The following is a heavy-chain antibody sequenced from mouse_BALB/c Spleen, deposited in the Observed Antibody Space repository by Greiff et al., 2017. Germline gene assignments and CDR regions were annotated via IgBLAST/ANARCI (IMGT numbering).Heavy chain of an antibody. CDR1: GYTFTSYY. J-gene: IGHJ2*01. CDR3: ASLRTKGSPYFDY. CDR2: IYPGNVNT. D-gene: IGHD1-1*01. V-gene: IGHV1S56*01. Sequence: VQLQQSGPELVKPGASVRISCKASGYTFTSYYIHWVKQRPGQGLEWIGWIYPGNVNTKYNKKFKGKATLTADKSSSTAYMQLSSLTSEDSAVYFCASLRTKGSPYFDYWGQGTTLTVSS.